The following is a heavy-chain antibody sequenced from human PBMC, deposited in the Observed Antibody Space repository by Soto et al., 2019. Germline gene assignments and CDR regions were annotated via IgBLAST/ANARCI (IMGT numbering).Heavy chain of an antibody. CDR1: GYSVTSSDYY. D-gene: IGHD2-15*01. CDR2: MFYSGLT. Sequence: SETLSLTCSVSGYSVTSSDYYWAWIRQPPGKGLEWIGSMFYSGLTYYNPSLKSRVTLSVDTSKNQFSVRLNSVTAADTAVYYCAPLSVSLSGPYGIHVWGQGTTVT. J-gene: IGHJ6*02. CDR3: APLSVSLSGPYGIHV. V-gene: IGHV4-39*01.